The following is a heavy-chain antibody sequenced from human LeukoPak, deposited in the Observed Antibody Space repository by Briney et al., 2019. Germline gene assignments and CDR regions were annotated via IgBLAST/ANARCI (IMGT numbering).Heavy chain of an antibody. CDR1: GYTFNTYG. CDR3: ARGKSGYDLLDY. D-gene: IGHD5-12*01. Sequence: ASVNVSCKASGYTFNTYGITWVRQAPGQGLEWMGRIIPILGIANYAQKFQGRVTITADKSTSTAYMELSSLRSEDTAVYYCARGKSGYDLLDYWGQGTLVTVST. CDR2: IIPILGIA. J-gene: IGHJ4*02. V-gene: IGHV1-69*04.